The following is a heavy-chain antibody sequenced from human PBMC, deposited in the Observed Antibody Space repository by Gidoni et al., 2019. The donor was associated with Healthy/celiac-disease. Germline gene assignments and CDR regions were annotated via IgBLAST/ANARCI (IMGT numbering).Heavy chain of an antibody. V-gene: IGHV4-30-4*01. CDR2: IYYSGST. J-gene: IGHJ2*01. CDR1: GGSISSGDYY. CDR3: ARGAADCSSTSCYRGGIVLGYFDL. Sequence: QVQLQESGPGLVKPSQTLSLTCTVSGGSISSGDYYWSWIRQPPGKGLEWIGYIYYSGSTYYNPSLKSRVTISVDTSKNQFSLKLSSVTAADTAVYYCARGAADCSSTSCYRGGIVLGYFDLWGRGTLVTVSS. D-gene: IGHD2-2*01.